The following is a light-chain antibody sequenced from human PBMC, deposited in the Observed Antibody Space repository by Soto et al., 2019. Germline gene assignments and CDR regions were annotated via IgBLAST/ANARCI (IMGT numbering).Light chain of an antibody. Sequence: DIHLTQSPSFLSASLGDRFTITCRASQGISSWLAWYQQKPGKAPKLLIYDASSLESGVPSRFSGSGSGTEFTLTISSLQPDDFATYYCQQYNSYSTTFGQGTKVDIK. V-gene: IGKV1-5*01. CDR2: DAS. CDR3: QQYNSYSTT. J-gene: IGKJ1*01. CDR1: QGISSW.